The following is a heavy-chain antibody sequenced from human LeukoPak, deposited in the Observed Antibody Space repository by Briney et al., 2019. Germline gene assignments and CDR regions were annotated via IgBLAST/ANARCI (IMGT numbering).Heavy chain of an antibody. D-gene: IGHD1-7*01. CDR3: ARGGDWNYVPLDY. V-gene: IGHV1-24*01. J-gene: IGHJ4*02. CDR1: GYTLTELS. Sequence: ASVKVSCKVSGYTLTELSMHWVRQAPGKGLEWMGGFDPEYGKTIYAQKFQGRVTITRDTSASTAYMELSSLRSEDMAVYYCARGGDWNYVPLDYWGQGTLVTVSS. CDR2: FDPEYGKT.